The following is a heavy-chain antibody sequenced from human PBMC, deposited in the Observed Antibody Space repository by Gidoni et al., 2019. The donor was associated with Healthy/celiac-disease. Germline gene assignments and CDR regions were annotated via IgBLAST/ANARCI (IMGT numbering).Heavy chain of an antibody. J-gene: IGHJ5*02. D-gene: IGHD3-3*01. Sequence: QVQLVESGGGVVQPGRSLRLSCAASGFTFSSYGMHWVRQAPGKGLEWVAVIWYDGSNKYYADSVKGRFTISRDNSKNTLYLQMNSLRAEDTAVYYCARDSLYYDFWSGYYTCCGWFDPWGQGTLVTVSS. CDR2: IWYDGSNK. CDR1: GFTFSSYG. V-gene: IGHV3-33*01. CDR3: ARDSLYYDFWSGYYTCCGWFDP.